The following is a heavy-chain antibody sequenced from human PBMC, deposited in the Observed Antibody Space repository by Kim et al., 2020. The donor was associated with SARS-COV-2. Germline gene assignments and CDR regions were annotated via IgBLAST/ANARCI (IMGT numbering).Heavy chain of an antibody. D-gene: IGHD4-17*01. CDR2: ISSSSSYI. Sequence: GGSLRLSCAASGFTFSSYSMNWVRQAPGKGLEWVSSISSSSSYIYYADSVKGRFTISRDNAKNSLYLQMNSLRAEDTAVYYCARDLARTTVTTFHYWGQGTLVTVSS. CDR1: GFTFSSYS. CDR3: ARDLARTTVTTFHY. V-gene: IGHV3-21*01. J-gene: IGHJ4*02.